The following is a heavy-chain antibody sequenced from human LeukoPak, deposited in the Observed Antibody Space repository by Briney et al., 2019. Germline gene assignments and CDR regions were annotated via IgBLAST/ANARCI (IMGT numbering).Heavy chain of an antibody. CDR2: ISGSGGST. D-gene: IGHD3-22*01. J-gene: IGHJ4*02. V-gene: IGHV3-23*01. CDR3: AKDGDSSGYNFDY. CDR1: GFTFRNYW. Sequence: PGGSLRLSCAASGFTFRNYWMSWVRQAPGKGLEWVSAISGSGGSTYYADSVKGRFTISRDNSKNTLYLQMNSLRAEDTAVYYCAKDGDSSGYNFDYWGQGTLVTVSS.